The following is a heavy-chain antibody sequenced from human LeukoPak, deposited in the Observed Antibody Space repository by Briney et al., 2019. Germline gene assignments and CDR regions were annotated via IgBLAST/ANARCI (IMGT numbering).Heavy chain of an antibody. J-gene: IGHJ5*02. CDR2: IIPIFGTA. V-gene: IGHV1-69*06. Sequence: SVKVSCKASGGTFSSYAISWVRQAPGQGLEWMGGIIPIFGTANYTQKLQGRVTITADKSTSTAYMELSSLRSEDTAVYYCAREKELLWFGESTLTNWFDPWGQGTLVTVSS. D-gene: IGHD3-10*01. CDR3: AREKELLWFGESTLTNWFDP. CDR1: GGTFSSYA.